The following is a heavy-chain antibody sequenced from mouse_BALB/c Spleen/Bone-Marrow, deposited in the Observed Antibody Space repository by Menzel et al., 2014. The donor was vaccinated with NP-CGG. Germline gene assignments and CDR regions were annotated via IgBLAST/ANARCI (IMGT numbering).Heavy chain of an antibody. D-gene: IGHD4-1*01. V-gene: IGHV2-9*02. J-gene: IGHJ1*01. CDR1: GFSLTSYG. CDR3: ARDLGRYFDV. Sequence: VQLQQSGPGLVAPSQSLSITCTVSGFSLTSYGVHWVRQSPGKGLEWLGVIWTGGSTNYNSAFMSRLSISKDNSKSQVFLKMNSLQTDDTAMYYCARDLGRYFDVWGAGTTVTVSS. CDR2: IWTGGST.